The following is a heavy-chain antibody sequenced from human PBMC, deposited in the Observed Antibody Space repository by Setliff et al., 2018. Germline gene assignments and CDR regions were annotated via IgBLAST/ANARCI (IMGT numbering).Heavy chain of an antibody. CDR3: ARVVCADGIGIDY. J-gene: IGHJ4*02. V-gene: IGHV5-51*01. Sequence: PGESLTLSCRGSGYTFSDYWIGWVRQMPGKGLEWMGIIYPGDSDTRYSPSFQGQVTFSADKSISTAYLQWSSRKASGTATYYCARVVCADGIGIDYWGQGTVVTVSS. CDR1: GYTFSDYW. D-gene: IGHD2-8*02. CDR2: IYPGDSDT.